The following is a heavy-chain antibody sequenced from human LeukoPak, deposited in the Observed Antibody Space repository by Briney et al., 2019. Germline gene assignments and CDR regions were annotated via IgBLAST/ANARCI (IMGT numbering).Heavy chain of an antibody. CDR3: ARTIHRSPRDAFDI. CDR1: GYTFTSYG. Sequence: ASVKVSCKASGYTFTSYGISWVRQAPGQGLEWMGWISAYNGNTNYAQKLQGRVTMTTDTSTSTAYMELRSLRSDDTAVYYCARTIHRSPRDAFDIWGQGAMVTVSS. J-gene: IGHJ3*02. V-gene: IGHV1-18*01. CDR2: ISAYNGNT.